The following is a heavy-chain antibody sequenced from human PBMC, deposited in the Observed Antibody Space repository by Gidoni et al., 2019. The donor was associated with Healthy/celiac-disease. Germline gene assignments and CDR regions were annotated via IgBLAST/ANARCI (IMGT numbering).Heavy chain of an antibody. CDR1: GGSVSSGSYY. Sequence: QVQLQESGPGLVKPSETLSLTCTVSGGSVSSGSYYWSWIRQPPGKGLEWIGYIYYSGSTNYNPSLKSRVTISVDTSKNQFSLKLSSVTAADTAVYYCARDQLRFLEWLGPLPGYMDVWGKGTTVTVSS. CDR3: ARDQLRFLEWLGPLPGYMDV. V-gene: IGHV4-61*01. D-gene: IGHD3-3*01. CDR2: IYYSGST. J-gene: IGHJ6*03.